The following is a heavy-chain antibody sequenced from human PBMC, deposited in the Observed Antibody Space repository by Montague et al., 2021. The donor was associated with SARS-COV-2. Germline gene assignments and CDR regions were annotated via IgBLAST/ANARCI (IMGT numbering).Heavy chain of an antibody. D-gene: IGHD3-3*01. J-gene: IGHJ5*02. CDR3: ARLSRFAWFDP. V-gene: IGHV4-31*03. CDR1: SGSLTTTSYY. CDR2: IFYTGMT. Sequence: TLSLTCTVSSGSLTTTSYYWSWIRLHPGKGLQWIGNIFYTGMTFFNPSLKSRLTMSVDASQNQFSLRLTSVTAADTAVYYCARLSRFAWFDPWGQGTLVTVSS.